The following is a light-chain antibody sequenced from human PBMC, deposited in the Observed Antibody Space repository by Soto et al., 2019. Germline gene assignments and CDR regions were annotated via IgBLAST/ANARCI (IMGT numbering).Light chain of an antibody. Sequence: QSVLTQPPSVSGAPGQRVTISCSGTSSNIGAGYDVHWYHQLPGTAPKLLIFGNNNRPSGVPARFSASRSGTSASLAITGHQQEAEADYYCQSFDANLRSSVFGGGTKLTVL. V-gene: IGLV1-40*01. CDR3: QSFDANLRSSV. J-gene: IGLJ3*02. CDR2: GNN. CDR1: SSNIGAGYD.